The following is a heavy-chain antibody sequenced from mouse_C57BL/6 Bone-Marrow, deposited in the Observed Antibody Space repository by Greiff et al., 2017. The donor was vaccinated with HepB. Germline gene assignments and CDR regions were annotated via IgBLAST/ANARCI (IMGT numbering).Heavy chain of an antibody. J-gene: IGHJ1*03. Sequence: EVQVVESGGGLVKPGGSLKLSCAASGFTFSDYGMHWVRQAPEKGLEWVAYISSGSSTIYYADTVKGRFTISRDNAKNTLFLQMTSLRSEDTAMYYCARNSNYPYWYFDVWGTGTTVTVSS. D-gene: IGHD2-5*01. CDR3: ARNSNYPYWYFDV. V-gene: IGHV5-17*01. CDR2: ISSGSSTI. CDR1: GFTFSDYG.